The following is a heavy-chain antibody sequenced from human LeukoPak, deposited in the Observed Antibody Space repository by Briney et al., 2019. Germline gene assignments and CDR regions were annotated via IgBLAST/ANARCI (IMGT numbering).Heavy chain of an antibody. CDR1: GGSFSGYY. CDR3: AFGDYSYGMDV. Sequence: SSETLSLTCAVYGGSFSGYYWGWIRQPPGKGLEWIGSIHYSGSTYYNPSLKSRVTISVDTSKNQFSLKLSSVTAADTAVYFCAFGDYSYGMDVWGQGTTVTVSS. V-gene: IGHV4-39*01. J-gene: IGHJ6*02. CDR2: IHYSGST. D-gene: IGHD3-10*01.